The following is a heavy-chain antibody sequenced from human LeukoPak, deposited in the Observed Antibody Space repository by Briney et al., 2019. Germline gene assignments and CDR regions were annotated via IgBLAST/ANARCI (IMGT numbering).Heavy chain of an antibody. D-gene: IGHD2-8*01. CDR1: GYTFTSYG. J-gene: IGHJ4*02. Sequence: EASVKVSCKASGYTFTSYGISWVRQAPGQGLEWMGWMNPNSGNTGYAQKFQGRVAMTRNTSITTAYMELSSLRSDDTAVYYCARVPTYGHRDYWGQGTLVTVSS. CDR3: ARVPTYGHRDY. V-gene: IGHV1-8*02. CDR2: MNPNSGNT.